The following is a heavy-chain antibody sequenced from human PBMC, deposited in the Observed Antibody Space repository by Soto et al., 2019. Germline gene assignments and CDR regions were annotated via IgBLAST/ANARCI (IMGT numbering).Heavy chain of an antibody. V-gene: IGHV4-31*03. D-gene: IGHD2-21*02. CDR2: IYYSGST. CDR3: ASRVQGYCGGDCYVDWFDP. Sequence: SETLSLTCTVSVGSISSGGYYWSWIRQHPGKGLEWIGYIYYSGSTYYNPSLKSRVTISVDTSKNQFSLKLSSVTAADTAVYNCASRVQGYCGGDCYVDWFDPWGQGTLVTVSS. CDR1: VGSISSGGYY. J-gene: IGHJ5*02.